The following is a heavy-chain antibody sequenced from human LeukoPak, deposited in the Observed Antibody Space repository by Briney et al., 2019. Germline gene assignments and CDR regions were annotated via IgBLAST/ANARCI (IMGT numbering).Heavy chain of an antibody. CDR3: ARSDYLNWFDP. Sequence: ASVKVSCKASGYTFSDYYLHWVRQAAGQGLEWMGWINPNSGGTIYAQKFQGRVTMTRDTSISTAYMELSRLRSDDTAVYYCARSDYLNWFDPWGQGTLVTVSS. CDR2: INPNSGGT. CDR1: GYTFSDYY. D-gene: IGHD3-16*01. J-gene: IGHJ5*02. V-gene: IGHV1-2*02.